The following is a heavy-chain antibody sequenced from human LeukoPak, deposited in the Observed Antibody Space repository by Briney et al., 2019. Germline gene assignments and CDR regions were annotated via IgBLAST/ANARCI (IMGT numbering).Heavy chain of an antibody. J-gene: IGHJ1*01. CDR2: ISYDGSNK. CDR1: GFTFSSYG. Sequence: PGRSLRLSCAASGFTFSSYGMHWVRQAPGKGLEGGVVISYDGSNKYYADSVKGRFTTSRDNSKNTLYLQMNSLRAEDTAVYYCAKDHSSSTGYFQHWGQGTLVTVSS. V-gene: IGHV3-30*18. CDR3: AKDHSSSTGYFQH. D-gene: IGHD6-13*01.